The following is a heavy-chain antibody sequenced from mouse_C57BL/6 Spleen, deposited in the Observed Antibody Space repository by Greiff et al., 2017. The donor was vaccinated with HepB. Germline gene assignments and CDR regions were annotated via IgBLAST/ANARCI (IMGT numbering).Heavy chain of an antibody. V-gene: IGHV1-50*01. D-gene: IGHD2-1*01. Sequence: QVQLQQPGAELVKPGASVKLSCKASGYTFTSYWMQWVKQRPGQGLEWIGEIDPSDSYTNYNQKFKGKAKLTVDTSSSTAYMQLSSLTSEDSAVYYCARGGGNYGYWGQGTTLTVSS. CDR1: GYTFTSYW. J-gene: IGHJ2*01. CDR3: ARGGGNYGY. CDR2: IDPSDSYT.